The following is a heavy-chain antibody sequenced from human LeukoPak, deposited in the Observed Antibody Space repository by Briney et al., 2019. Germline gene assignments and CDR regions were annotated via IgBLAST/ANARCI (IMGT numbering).Heavy chain of an antibody. CDR2: INPSGGST. V-gene: IGHV1-46*01. CDR3: ARGSYTYYYGSGSSKTYNWFDP. J-gene: IGHJ5*02. CDR1: GYTFTSYY. Sequence: ASVKVSCKASGYTFTSYYMHWVRQARGQGLEWMGRINPSGGSTSYAQKFQGRVTMTRDTSTSTVYMELSSLRSEDTAVYYCARGSYTYYYGSGSSKTYNWFDPWGQGTLVTVSS. D-gene: IGHD3-10*01.